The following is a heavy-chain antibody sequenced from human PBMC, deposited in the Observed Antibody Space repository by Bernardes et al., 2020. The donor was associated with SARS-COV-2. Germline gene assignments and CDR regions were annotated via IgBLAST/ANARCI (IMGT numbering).Heavy chain of an antibody. CDR3: ARGDTYYDILTGYRSYGMDV. CDR2: IDPSDSYT. D-gene: IGHD3-9*01. V-gene: IGHV5-10-1*01. CDR1: GYSFTSYW. Sequence: GESLMISCKGSGYSFTSYWISWVRQMPGKGLEWMGRIDPSDSYTNYSPSFQGHVTISADKSISTAYLQWSSLKASDTAMYYCARGDTYYDILTGYRSYGMDVWGQGTTVTVSS. J-gene: IGHJ6*02.